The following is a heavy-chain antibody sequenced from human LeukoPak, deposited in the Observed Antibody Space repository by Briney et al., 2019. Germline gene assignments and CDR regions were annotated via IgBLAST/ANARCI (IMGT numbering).Heavy chain of an antibody. CDR1: GFTFSSYA. Sequence: GVSLRLSCAASGFTFSSYAMSWVRQAPGKGLEWVSAISGSGGSTYSADSVKGRFTISRDNSKNTLYLQMNSLRAEDTAVYYCATKGVYYDSSGYYAEYFQHWGQGTLVTVSS. CDR2: ISGSGGST. CDR3: ATKGVYYDSSGYYAEYFQH. D-gene: IGHD3-22*01. J-gene: IGHJ1*01. V-gene: IGHV3-23*01.